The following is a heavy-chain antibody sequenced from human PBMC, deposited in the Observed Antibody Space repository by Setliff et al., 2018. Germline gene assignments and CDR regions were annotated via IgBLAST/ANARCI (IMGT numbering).Heavy chain of an antibody. D-gene: IGHD3-10*01. CDR3: VLRGVRGDDY. V-gene: IGHV2-70*12. Sequence: SGPTLVNPTQTLTLTCTFSGFSLSTSLVGVGWIRQPPGKALEWLALIDWDDDKFYSTSLKTRLTISKDTSKNQVVLTMTNMDPVDTATYYCVLRGVRGDDYWGQGTLVTVSS. CDR2: IDWDDDK. J-gene: IGHJ4*02. CDR1: GFSLSTSLVG.